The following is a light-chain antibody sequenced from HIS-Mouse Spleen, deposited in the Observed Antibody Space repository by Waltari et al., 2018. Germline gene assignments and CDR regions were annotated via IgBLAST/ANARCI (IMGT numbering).Light chain of an antibody. CDR2: RNN. V-gene: IGLV1-47*01. CDR3: AAWDDSLSVLV. Sequence: QSVLTQPPSASGTPGQRVTISCSGRSSNIGSNYVYWYQQLPGTAPKLLIYRNNQRPSGVPDRFSGSKSGTSASLAISGLRSEDEADYYCAAWDDSLSVLVFGGGTKLTVL. J-gene: IGLJ2*01. CDR1: SSNIGSNY.